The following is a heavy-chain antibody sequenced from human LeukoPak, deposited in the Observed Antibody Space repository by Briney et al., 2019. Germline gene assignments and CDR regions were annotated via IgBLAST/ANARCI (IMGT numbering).Heavy chain of an antibody. J-gene: IGHJ4*02. CDR2: INPNNGGT. Sequence: ASVKVSCKASGYTFTGYYLHWVRQAPGQGLEWMGWINPNNGGTNYAQKFQGRVTMTRDTSVTTAYMELSRLRSDDTAVYYCARDPGANYFDHWGQGTLVTVSS. CDR1: GYTFTGYY. CDR3: ARDPGANYFDH. V-gene: IGHV1-2*02.